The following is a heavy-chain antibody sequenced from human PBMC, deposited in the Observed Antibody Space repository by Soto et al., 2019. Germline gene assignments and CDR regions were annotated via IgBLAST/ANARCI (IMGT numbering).Heavy chain of an antibody. CDR3: ARGATYSYGSGKPTRGFDY. J-gene: IGHJ4*02. CDR1: GGSISSSNW. D-gene: IGHD3-10*01. CDR2: IYHSGST. V-gene: IGHV4-4*02. Sequence: QVQLQESGPGLVKPSGTLSLTCAVSGGSISSSNWWSWVRQPPGKGLEWIGEIYHSGSTNYNPSLKRRGTISVDTSKNQFSLKLSSVTAADTAVYYCARGATYSYGSGKPTRGFDYWGQGTLVTVSS.